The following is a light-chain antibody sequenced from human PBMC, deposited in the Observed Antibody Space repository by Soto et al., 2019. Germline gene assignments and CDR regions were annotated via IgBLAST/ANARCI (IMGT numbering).Light chain of an antibody. CDR3: SSYAGSTVI. Sequence: QSVLTQPPSASGSPGQSVTISCTGTSSDVGGYNYVSWYQQHPGKAPKLMIYEVSKRPSGVPDRFSGSKSGNTASLTVSGLQAEDEADYYRSSYAGSTVIFGGGTKLTVL. J-gene: IGLJ2*01. V-gene: IGLV2-8*01. CDR1: SSDVGGYNY. CDR2: EVS.